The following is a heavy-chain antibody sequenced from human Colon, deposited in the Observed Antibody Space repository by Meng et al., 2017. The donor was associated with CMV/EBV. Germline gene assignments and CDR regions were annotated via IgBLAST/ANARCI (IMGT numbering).Heavy chain of an antibody. CDR2: ISWNSGSI. CDR3: AKAPEYSSRPGYYYGMDV. J-gene: IGHJ6*02. V-gene: IGHV3-9*01. CDR1: GGSISSYY. Sequence: GGSLRLSCTVSGGSISSYYWSWIRQPPGKGLEWVSGISWNSGSIGYADSVKGRFTISRDNAKNSLYLQMNSLRAEDTALYYCAKAPEYSSRPGYYYGMDVWGQGTTVTVSS. D-gene: IGHD6-13*01.